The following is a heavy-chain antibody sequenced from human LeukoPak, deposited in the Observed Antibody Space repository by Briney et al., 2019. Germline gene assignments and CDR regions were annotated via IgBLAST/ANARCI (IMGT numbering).Heavy chain of an antibody. Sequence: ASVKVSCKASGYPFTGYYIHWVRQAPGQGLEWMGWINPNSGGTNYAQKFQGRVTMTRDTSISTAYMELSRLRSDDTAVYYCARGLRCSSTSCYGDFDYWGQGTLVTVSS. D-gene: IGHD2-2*01. CDR2: INPNSGGT. J-gene: IGHJ4*02. CDR3: ARGLRCSSTSCYGDFDY. CDR1: GYPFTGYY. V-gene: IGHV1-2*02.